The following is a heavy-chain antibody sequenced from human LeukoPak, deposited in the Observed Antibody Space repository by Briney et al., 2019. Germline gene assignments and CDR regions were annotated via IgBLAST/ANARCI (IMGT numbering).Heavy chain of an antibody. Sequence: ASVKVSCKASGYTFTGYYIYRVRQAPGQGLEWMGWINPNSGGTNYAQKFQGRVAMTRDTSVNTAYMELSRLRSDDTAVYYCARVDSEYCSSTSCYKWFDPWGQGTLVTVSS. J-gene: IGHJ5*02. CDR1: GYTFTGYY. D-gene: IGHD2-2*02. V-gene: IGHV1-2*02. CDR2: INPNSGGT. CDR3: ARVDSEYCSSTSCYKWFDP.